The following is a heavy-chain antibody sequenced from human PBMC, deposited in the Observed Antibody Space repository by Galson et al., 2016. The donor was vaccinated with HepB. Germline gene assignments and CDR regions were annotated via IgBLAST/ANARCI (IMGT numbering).Heavy chain of an antibody. V-gene: IGHV3-23*01. Sequence: SLRLSCAASGFTFSDYAMGWVRQAPGRGLEWVSGISGLGSNTYYADSVKGRVTISRDNFKNMLYLQMNSLRAEDTAVYYCAKGLTTVTTEVDYWGQGIQVTVSS. J-gene: IGHJ4*02. CDR2: ISGLGSNT. CDR3: AKGLTTVTTEVDY. D-gene: IGHD4-17*01. CDR1: GFTFSDYA.